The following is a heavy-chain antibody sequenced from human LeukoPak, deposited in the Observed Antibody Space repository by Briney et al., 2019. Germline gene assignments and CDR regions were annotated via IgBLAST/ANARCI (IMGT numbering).Heavy chain of an antibody. CDR1: GVSIRSSSYF. V-gene: IGHV4-39*01. J-gene: IGHJ4*02. D-gene: IGHD2-15*01. Sequence: PSETLSLTCTVSGVSIRSSSYFWGRIRQPPGKGLEWIGSVSYGRSTCYSPSLKSRVTISLDTSKSQFSLKLSSVTVADTAVFYCVRHVCVGGSCPDNFDYWGQGILVTVSS. CDR3: VRHVCVGGSCPDNFDY. CDR2: VSYGRST.